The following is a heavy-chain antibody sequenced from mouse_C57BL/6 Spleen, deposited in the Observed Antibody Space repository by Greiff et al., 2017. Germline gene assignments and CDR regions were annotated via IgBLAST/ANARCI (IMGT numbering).Heavy chain of an antibody. CDR1: GYTFTDSY. CDR2: IYPGSGNT. V-gene: IGHV1-76*01. CDR3: LITTVVAEDY. D-gene: IGHD1-1*01. Sequence: VKLLESGAELVMPGASVQLSCKASGYTFTDSYINWVKQRPGQGLEWIARIYPGSGNTYYNEKFKGKATLTAEKSSSTAYMQLSSLPSEVSAFYFCLITTVVAEDYWGQGATLPVS. J-gene: IGHJ2*01.